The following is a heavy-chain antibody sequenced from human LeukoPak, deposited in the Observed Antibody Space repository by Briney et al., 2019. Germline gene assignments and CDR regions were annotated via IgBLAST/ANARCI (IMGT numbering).Heavy chain of an antibody. J-gene: IGHJ4*02. CDR3: ARKGYYGSRSHLPFDY. D-gene: IGHD3-10*01. CDR1: GFNFSSYG. V-gene: IGHV3-30*02. CDR2: IRYDGSNK. Sequence: GGSLRLSCAASGFNFSSYGMHWVRQAPGKGLEWVAFIRYDGSNKYYADSVKGRFTISRDNSKNTLYLQMNSLRAEDTAVYYCARKGYYGSRSHLPFDYWGQGTLVTVSS.